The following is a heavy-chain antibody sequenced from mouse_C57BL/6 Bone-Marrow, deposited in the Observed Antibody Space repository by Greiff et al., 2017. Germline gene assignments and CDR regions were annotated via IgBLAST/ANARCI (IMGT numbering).Heavy chain of an antibody. CDR2: INPSNGGT. V-gene: IGHV1-53*01. CDR3: ARALFYYVSSYDY. J-gene: IGHJ2*01. Sequence: KPGHGLEWIGNINPSNGGTNYNAKFKSKATLTVDKSSSTAYMQLISLTSEYSAVYYCARALFYYVSSYDYWGQGTTLTVSS. D-gene: IGHD1-1*01.